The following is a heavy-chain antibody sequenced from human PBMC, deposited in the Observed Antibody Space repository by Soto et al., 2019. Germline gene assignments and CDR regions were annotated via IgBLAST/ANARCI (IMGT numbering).Heavy chain of an antibody. Sequence: SLRLSCAASGFTFSSYEMNWVRQAPGKGLEWVSYISSSGSTIYYADSVKGRFTISRDNAKNSLYLQMNSLRAEDTAVYYCARVGEYDILTGPMDVWGQGTTVTVSS. V-gene: IGHV3-48*03. D-gene: IGHD3-9*01. CDR2: ISSSGSTI. CDR1: GFTFSSYE. CDR3: ARVGEYDILTGPMDV. J-gene: IGHJ6*02.